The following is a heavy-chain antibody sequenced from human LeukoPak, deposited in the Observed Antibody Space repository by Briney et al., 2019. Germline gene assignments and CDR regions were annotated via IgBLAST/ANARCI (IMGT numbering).Heavy chain of an antibody. CDR2: IYTSGST. CDR3: ARMDYYDSSGVFDY. V-gene: IGHV4-61*02. CDR1: GGSISSGSYY. D-gene: IGHD3-22*01. J-gene: IGHJ4*02. Sequence: SLTLSLTCTVSGGSISSGSYYWSWIRQPAGKGLEWIGRIYTSGSTNYNPSLKSRVTISVDTSKNQFSLKLSSVTAADTAVYYCARMDYYDSSGVFDYWGQGTLVTVSS.